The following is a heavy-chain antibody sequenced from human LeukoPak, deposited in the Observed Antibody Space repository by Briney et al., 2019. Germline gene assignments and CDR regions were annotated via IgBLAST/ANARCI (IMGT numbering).Heavy chain of an antibody. J-gene: IGHJ4*02. D-gene: IGHD4-23*01. Sequence: GGSLSLSCAGSGFTFRTYWMHWVRQAPGKGLEWVSNINEDGGTTNYAASVEGRFTISRDNARDTLFLQMNSLRAEDTALYYCARDLRGNRDYWGQGTLVTVFS. V-gene: IGHV3-74*01. CDR1: GFTFRTYW. CDR3: ARDLRGNRDY. CDR2: INEDGGTT.